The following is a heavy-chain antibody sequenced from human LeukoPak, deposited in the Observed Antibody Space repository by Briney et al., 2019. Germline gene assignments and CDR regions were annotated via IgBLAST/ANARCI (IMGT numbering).Heavy chain of an antibody. Sequence: GGSLRLSCAASGFTFSSYAMHWVRQAPGKGLEWVSSISSSSSYIYYADSVKGRFTISRDNAKNSLYLQMNSLRAEDTAVYYCARSPTPIAAAAIWGQGTLVTVSS. CDR3: ARSPTPIAAAAI. CDR2: ISSSSSYI. V-gene: IGHV3-21*01. J-gene: IGHJ4*02. CDR1: GFTFSSYA. D-gene: IGHD6-13*01.